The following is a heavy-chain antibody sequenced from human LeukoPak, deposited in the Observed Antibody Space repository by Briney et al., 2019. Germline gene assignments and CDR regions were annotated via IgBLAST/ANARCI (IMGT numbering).Heavy chain of an antibody. CDR3: SRVSGDHSFDH. D-gene: IGHD4-17*01. CDR1: GFNFSHYA. CDR2: VRSKAYGGTT. V-gene: IGHV3-49*04. Sequence: PGGSLRLSCTASGFNFSHYAVSWVRQAPGKGLEWVSFVRSKAYGGTTEYAASVKGRFTISRDDSKSIAYLQMNSLKIEDTAVYYWSRVSGDHSFDHWGQGTLVTVSS. J-gene: IGHJ5*02.